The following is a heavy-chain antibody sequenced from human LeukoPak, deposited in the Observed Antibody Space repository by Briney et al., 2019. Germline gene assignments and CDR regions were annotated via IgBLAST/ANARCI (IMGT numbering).Heavy chain of an antibody. CDR2: IYYSGST. CDR3: ARHRSKSYYDSSGYRGGFDY. Sequence: KSSETLSLTCTVSGGSISSYYWSWIRQPPGKGLEWIGYIYYSGSTNYNPSLKSRVTISVDTSKNQFSLKLSSATAADTAVYYCARHRSKSYYDSSGYRGGFDYWGQGTLVTVSS. V-gene: IGHV4-59*08. J-gene: IGHJ4*02. D-gene: IGHD3-22*01. CDR1: GGSISSYY.